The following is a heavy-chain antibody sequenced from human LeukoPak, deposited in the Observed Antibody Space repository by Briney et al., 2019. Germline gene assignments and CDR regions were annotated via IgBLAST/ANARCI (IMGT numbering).Heavy chain of an antibody. J-gene: IGHJ4*02. D-gene: IGHD6-6*01. CDR3: ASSPEYSSSSGAPNFGRGVRY. Sequence: GSSVKVSCKASGGTFSSYAISWVRQAPGQGLEWMGRIIPILGIANYAQKFQGRVTITADKSTSTAYMELSSLRSEDTAVYYCASSPEYSSSSGAPNFGRGVRYWGQGTLVTVSS. V-gene: IGHV1-69*04. CDR1: GGTFSSYA. CDR2: IIPILGIA.